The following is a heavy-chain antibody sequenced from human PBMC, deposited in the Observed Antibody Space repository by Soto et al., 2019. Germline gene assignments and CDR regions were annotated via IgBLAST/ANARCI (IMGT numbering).Heavy chain of an antibody. V-gene: IGHV4-59*08. CDR1: GGSISNSY. D-gene: IGHD3-10*01. Sequence: SETLSLTCTVSGGSISNSYWSWIRQSPGKGLEWIGYIYSSGSTNYNPSLKGRVTISLDTSKNHFSLKLSSLIAADTAVYYCASHSPSWCYGSGPWAAWCQGSTVTVSS. CDR2: IYSSGST. CDR3: ASHSPSWCYGSGPWAA. J-gene: IGHJ6*02.